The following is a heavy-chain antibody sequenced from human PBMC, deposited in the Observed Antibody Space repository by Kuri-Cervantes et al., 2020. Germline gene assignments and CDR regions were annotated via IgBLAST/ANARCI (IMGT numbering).Heavy chain of an antibody. Sequence: SQTLSLTCAVYGGSFSGYYWSWTRQPPGKGLEWIGEINHSGSTNYNPSLKSRVTISVDTSKNQFSLKLSSVTAADTAVYYCAREGSGWRPRYFDLWGRGTPVTVSS. CDR3: AREGSGWRPRYFDL. V-gene: IGHV4-34*01. CDR1: GGSFSGYY. J-gene: IGHJ2*01. CDR2: INHSGST. D-gene: IGHD6-19*01.